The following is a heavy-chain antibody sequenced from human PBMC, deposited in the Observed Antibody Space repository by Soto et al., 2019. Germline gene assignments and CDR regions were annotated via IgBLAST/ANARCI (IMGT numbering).Heavy chain of an antibody. D-gene: IGHD6-13*01. V-gene: IGHV3-13*01. J-gene: IGHJ6*02. CDR2: IYSGGDT. CDR1: GFTFSTFD. CDR3: ARGGEPNSSSWYLPSYYDYCMVV. Sequence: GGSLRLSCAASGFTFSTFDMHWVRQSSGKGLEWVSGIYSGGDTAYADSVKGRFTISRENAKNSFFLHMNSLRAGDTAVDYCARGGEPNSSSWYLPSYYDYCMVVWPQGTTVTV.